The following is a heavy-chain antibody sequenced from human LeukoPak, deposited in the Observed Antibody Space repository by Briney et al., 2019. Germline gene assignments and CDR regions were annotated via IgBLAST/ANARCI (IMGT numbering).Heavy chain of an antibody. Sequence: ASVKVSCKASGYTFTTYGIGWVRQAPGQGLEWMGWISGYNGNTNYAQKLQGRVTMTTETSTSTAYMEVRSLRFDDTAVYYCARFRAGVGEPYGDYWGQGTLVSVSS. CDR3: ARFRAGVGEPYGDY. D-gene: IGHD3-10*01. CDR1: GYTFTTYG. J-gene: IGHJ4*02. V-gene: IGHV1-18*01. CDR2: ISGYNGNT.